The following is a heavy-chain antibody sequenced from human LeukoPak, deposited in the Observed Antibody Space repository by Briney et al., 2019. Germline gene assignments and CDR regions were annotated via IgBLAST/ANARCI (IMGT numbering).Heavy chain of an antibody. CDR1: GLTFSNSW. D-gene: IGHD2-15*01. V-gene: IGHV3-7*01. J-gene: IGHJ3*02. Sequence: GGSLRLSCAASGLTFSNSWMTWVRQAPGKGLEWVANIAQDGNRKYYVDSVRGRFTISRDNARHSLYLQMNSVRFEDTAVYYCARDLSPEDLSCSGGNCYYDALDIWGQGTMVTVSS. CDR3: ARDLSPEDLSCSGGNCYYDALDI. CDR2: IAQDGNRK.